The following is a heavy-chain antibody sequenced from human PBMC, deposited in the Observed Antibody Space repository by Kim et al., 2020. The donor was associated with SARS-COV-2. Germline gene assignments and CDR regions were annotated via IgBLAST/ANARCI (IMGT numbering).Heavy chain of an antibody. D-gene: IGHD3-10*01. CDR1: GFTFSSYG. Sequence: GGSLRLSCAASGFTFSSYGMHWVRQAPGKGLEWVAVIWYDGSNKYYADSVKGRFTISRDNSKNTLYLQMNSLRAEDTAVYYCARAGRYYYGSGNSFDYWGQGTLVTVSS. CDR2: IWYDGSNK. V-gene: IGHV3-33*01. CDR3: ARAGRYYYGSGNSFDY. J-gene: IGHJ4*02.